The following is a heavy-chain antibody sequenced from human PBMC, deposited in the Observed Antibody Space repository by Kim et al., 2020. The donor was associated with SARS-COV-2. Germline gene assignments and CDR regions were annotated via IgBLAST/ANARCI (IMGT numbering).Heavy chain of an antibody. V-gene: IGHV1-18*01. CDR3: ARDRVVRGGIITTALYYYYGMDV. CDR1: GYTFTSYG. Sequence: ASVKVSCKASGYTFTSYGISWVRQAPGQGLEWMGWISAYNGNTNYAQKLQGRVTMTTDTSTSTAYMELRSLRSDDTAVYYCARDRVVRGGIITTALYYYYGMDVWGQGTTVTVSS. CDR2: ISAYNGNT. D-gene: IGHD3-10*01. J-gene: IGHJ6*02.